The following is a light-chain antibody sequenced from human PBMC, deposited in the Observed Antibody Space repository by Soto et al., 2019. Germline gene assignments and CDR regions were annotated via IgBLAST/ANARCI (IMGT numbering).Light chain of an antibody. J-gene: IGKJ5*01. Sequence: DIQMTQSPSTLSASVGDRVTITCRASQSISSWLAWYQQKPGKAPKLLIYDASSLESGVPSRFSASGSGTEFTLTISGLQPVDFASYYCQQYNSYPITFGQGTRLENK. CDR2: DAS. CDR1: QSISSW. V-gene: IGKV1-5*01. CDR3: QQYNSYPIT.